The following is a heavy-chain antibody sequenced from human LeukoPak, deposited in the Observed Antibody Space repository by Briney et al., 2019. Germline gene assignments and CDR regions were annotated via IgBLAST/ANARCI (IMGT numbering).Heavy chain of an antibody. CDR2: IIPILGIA. J-gene: IGHJ4*02. D-gene: IGHD6-13*01. Sequence: ASVKVSCKASGGTFSSYTISWVRQAPGQGLEWMGRIIPILGIANYAQKFQGRVTITADKSMSTAYMELSSLRSEDTAVYYCARGVREAAADYFDYWGQGTLVTASS. CDR1: GGTFSSYT. V-gene: IGHV1-69*02. CDR3: ARGVREAAADYFDY.